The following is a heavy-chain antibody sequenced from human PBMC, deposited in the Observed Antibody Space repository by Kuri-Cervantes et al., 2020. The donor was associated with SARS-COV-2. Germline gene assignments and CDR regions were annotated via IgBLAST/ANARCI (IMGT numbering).Heavy chain of an antibody. V-gene: IGHV3-21*04. CDR1: GFTFSSYS. CDR2: ISSSSSYI. D-gene: IGHD5-24*01. Sequence: GGSLRLSCAASGFTFSSYSMNWVRQAPGKGLEWVSSISSSSSYIYYADSVKGRFTISRDNAKNSLYLQMNSLRAEDTALYYCAKESRWDDAFDIWGLGTMVTSSS. J-gene: IGHJ3*02. CDR3: AKESRWDDAFDI.